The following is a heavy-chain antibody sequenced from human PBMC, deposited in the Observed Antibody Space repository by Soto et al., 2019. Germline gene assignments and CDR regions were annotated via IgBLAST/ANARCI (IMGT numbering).Heavy chain of an antibody. CDR3: ARGLILWFGELSRRGGYYYYVDV. CDR1: GGSFSGYQ. J-gene: IGHJ6*03. Sequence: QVQLQQWGAGLLKPSETLSLTCAVYGGSFSGYQWTWIRQTPGKGLEWIGEINDSGNSNYNPSLKSRVPILVDTAKKQISLKLSSVTAADTAVYYCARGLILWFGELSRRGGYYYYVDVWGKGTTVTVSS. V-gene: IGHV4-34*01. CDR2: INDSGNS. D-gene: IGHD3-10*01.